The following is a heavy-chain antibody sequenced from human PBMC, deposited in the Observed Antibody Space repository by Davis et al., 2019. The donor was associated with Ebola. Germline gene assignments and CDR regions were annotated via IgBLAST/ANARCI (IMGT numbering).Heavy chain of an antibody. D-gene: IGHD1-26*01. Sequence: GESLKISCAASGFTFSSYAMSWVRQAPGKGLEWVSYISSSSSTIYYADSVKGRFTISRDNAKNSLYLQMNSLRAEDTAVYYCARDRPSLYSGSYYYGMDVWGQGTTVTVSS. V-gene: IGHV3-48*01. CDR1: GFTFSSYA. CDR3: ARDRPSLYSGSYYYGMDV. CDR2: ISSSSSTI. J-gene: IGHJ6*02.